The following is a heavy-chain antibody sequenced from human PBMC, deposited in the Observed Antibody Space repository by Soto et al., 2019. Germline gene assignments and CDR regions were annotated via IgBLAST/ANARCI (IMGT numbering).Heavy chain of an antibody. CDR1: GGTFSSYT. CDR3: ARRYSGYVHDAFDI. CDR2: IIPILGIA. J-gene: IGHJ3*02. D-gene: IGHD5-12*01. V-gene: IGHV1-69*02. Sequence: ASVKVSCKASGGTFSSYTISWVRQAPGQGLEWMGRIIPILGIANYAQKFQGRVTITADKSTSTAYMELSSLRSEDTAVYYCARRYSGYVHDAFDIWGQGTMVTVSS.